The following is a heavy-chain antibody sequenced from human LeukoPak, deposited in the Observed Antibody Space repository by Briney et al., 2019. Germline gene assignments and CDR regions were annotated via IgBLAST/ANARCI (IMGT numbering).Heavy chain of an antibody. CDR1: GFTFSSYG. CDR3: AKVAGYSYVGVYYFDY. J-gene: IGHJ4*02. D-gene: IGHD5-18*01. V-gene: IGHV3-23*01. Sequence: GGSLRLSCAASGFTFSSYGMSWVRQAPGKGLEWVSGIRNSGSYTYYADSVKGRFTISRDNSKNTLYLQMNSLRAEDTAVYYCAKVAGYSYVGVYYFDYWGQGTLVTVSS. CDR2: IRNSGSYT.